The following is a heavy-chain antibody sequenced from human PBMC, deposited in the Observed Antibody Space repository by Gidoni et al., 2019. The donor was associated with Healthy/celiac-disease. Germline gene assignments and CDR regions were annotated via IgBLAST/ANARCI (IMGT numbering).Heavy chain of an antibody. D-gene: IGHD6-13*01. V-gene: IGHV3-30*04. CDR2: ISYDGSNK. CDR1: GFTFSGYA. Sequence: QVQLVESGGGVVQPGRSLRLSCADPGFTFSGYAMHWVGQAPGKGLGGVAVISYDGSNKYYADSVKGRFTISRDNSKNTLYLQMNSLRAEDTAVYYCARDHYSSSWSGGNWGQGTLVTVSS. J-gene: IGHJ4*02. CDR3: ARDHYSSSWSGGN.